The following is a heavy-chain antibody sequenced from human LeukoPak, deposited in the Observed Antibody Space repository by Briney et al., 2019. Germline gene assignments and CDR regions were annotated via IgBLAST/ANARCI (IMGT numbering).Heavy chain of an antibody. D-gene: IGHD3-3*01. CDR1: GGSISSYY. J-gene: IGHJ4*02. CDR2: IYYSGST. CDR3: ARGLYYDFWSGSPQYYFDY. Sequence: SETLSLTCTVSGGSISSYYWSWIRQPPGKGLEWIGYIYYSGSTNYNPSLKSRVTISVDTSKNQFSLKLSSVTAADTAVYYCARGLYYDFWSGSPQYYFDYWGQGTLVTVSS. V-gene: IGHV4-59*01.